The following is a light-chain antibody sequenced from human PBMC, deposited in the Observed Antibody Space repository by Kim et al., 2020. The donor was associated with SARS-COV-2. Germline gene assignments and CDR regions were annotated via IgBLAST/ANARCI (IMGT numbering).Light chain of an antibody. J-gene: IGKJ2*01. CDR1: QSVISSY. Sequence: LTPGGRATLSCRASQSVISSYLVWYQQKPGQAPRLLIYGASSRATGIPDRFSGSGSGTDFTLTISRLEPEDFAVYYCQQYGSSPPYTFGQGTKLEI. CDR3: QQYGSSPPYT. V-gene: IGKV3-20*01. CDR2: GAS.